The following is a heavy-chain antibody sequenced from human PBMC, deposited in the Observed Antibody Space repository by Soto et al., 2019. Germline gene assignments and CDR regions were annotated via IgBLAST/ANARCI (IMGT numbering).Heavy chain of an antibody. J-gene: IGHJ3*02. Sequence: EVQLVESGGGLVQPGRSLRLSCAASGFRFDDYAMHWVRQAPGKGLEWVSGISYNSGSIGYADSVKGRFTISRDTAKNSLYLQINSLRAEDTALYYCVKDIEENQLLYDAFDIWGQGTMVTVSS. V-gene: IGHV3-9*01. CDR2: ISYNSGSI. D-gene: IGHD2-2*01. CDR1: GFRFDDYA. CDR3: VKDIEENQLLYDAFDI.